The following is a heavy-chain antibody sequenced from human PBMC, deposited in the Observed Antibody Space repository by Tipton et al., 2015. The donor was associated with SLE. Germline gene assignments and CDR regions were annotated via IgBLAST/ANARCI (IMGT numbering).Heavy chain of an antibody. D-gene: IGHD3/OR15-3a*01. J-gene: IGHJ6*02. Sequence: LRLSCTVSGDSITSGDYYWTWIRQPAGKGLEWIGRIYSNGNTNYNPSLESRVTISVDTSKNQFSLKLSSVTAADTAVYYCARGGLVLTLGMEVWGQGTTVTVSS. CDR1: GDSITSGDYY. CDR3: ARGGLVLTLGMEV. CDR2: IYSNGNT. V-gene: IGHV4-61*02.